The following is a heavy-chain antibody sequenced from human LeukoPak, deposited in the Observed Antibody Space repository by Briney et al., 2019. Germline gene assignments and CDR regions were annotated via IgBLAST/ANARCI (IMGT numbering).Heavy chain of an antibody. V-gene: IGHV3-30-3*01. Sequence: GRSLRLSCAASGFTFSSYAMHWVRQAPGKGLEWVAVISYDGSNKYYADSVKGRFTISRDNSKNTLYLQMNSLRAEDTAVYYCARDLNRSPYYGSGSYDYWGQGTLVTVSS. J-gene: IGHJ4*02. CDR2: ISYDGSNK. CDR1: GFTFSSYA. D-gene: IGHD3-10*01. CDR3: ARDLNRSPYYGSGSYDY.